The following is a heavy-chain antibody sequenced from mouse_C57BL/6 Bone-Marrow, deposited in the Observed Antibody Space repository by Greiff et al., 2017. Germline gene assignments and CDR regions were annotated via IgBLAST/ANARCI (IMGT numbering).Heavy chain of an antibody. CDR1: GYSITSDN. J-gene: IGHJ1*03. CDR3: ARSAWDPDWYCDV. V-gene: IGHV3-8*01. CDR2: ISYSGST. Sequence: EVQLQESGPGLAKPSQTLSLTCSVTGYSITSDNWNWIRKFPGNKLEYMGYISYSGSTYYNPSLKSRISITRDTSKNQYYLQLNSVTTEDTATYYCARSAWDPDWYCDVWGTGTTVTVSS. D-gene: IGHD4-1*01.